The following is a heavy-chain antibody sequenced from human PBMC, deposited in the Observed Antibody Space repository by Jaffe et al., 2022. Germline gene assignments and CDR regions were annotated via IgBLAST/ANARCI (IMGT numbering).Heavy chain of an antibody. D-gene: IGHD6-19*01. CDR1: GGTFSSYT. CDR3: ARDADSSGWYGSAFDI. V-gene: IGHV1-69*08. Sequence: QVQLVQSGAEVKKPGSSVKVSCKASGGTFSSYTISWVRQAPGQGLEWMGRIIPILGIANYAQKFQGRVTITADKSTSTAYMELSSLRSEDTAVYYCARDADSSGWYGSAFDIWGQGTMVTVSS. CDR2: IIPILGIA. J-gene: IGHJ3*02.